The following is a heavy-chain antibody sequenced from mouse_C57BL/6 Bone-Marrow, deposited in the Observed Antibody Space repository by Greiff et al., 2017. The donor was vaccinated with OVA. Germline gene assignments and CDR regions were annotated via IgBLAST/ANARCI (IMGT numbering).Heavy chain of an antibody. J-gene: IGHJ2*01. CDR3: TGRAITTVVDY. CDR2: IRLKSDNYAS. CDR1: GFTFSDYG. D-gene: IGHD1-1*01. V-gene: IGHV6-3*01. Sequence: EVKLQESGGGLVQPGGSLKLSCAASGFTFSDYGMAWVRQAPEKGLEWVAQIRLKSDNYASHYAESVKGRFTISRDDSKSSVYLQMNNLRAEDTGIYYCTGRAITTVVDYWGQGTTLTVSS.